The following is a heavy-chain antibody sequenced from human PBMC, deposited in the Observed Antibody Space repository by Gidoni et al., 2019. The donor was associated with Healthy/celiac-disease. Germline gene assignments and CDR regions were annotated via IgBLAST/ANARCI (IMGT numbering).Heavy chain of an antibody. V-gene: IGHV4-38-2*02. D-gene: IGHD3-3*01. Sequence: QVQLQESGPGLVKPSETLSLTCTVSGYSISSGYYWGWIRQPPGKGLEWIGSIYHSGSTYYNPSLKSRVTISVDTSKNQFSLKLSSVTAADTAVYYCARVGDDFWRMYGMDVWGQGTTVTVSS. CDR1: GYSISSGYY. CDR2: IYHSGST. J-gene: IGHJ6*02. CDR3: ARVGDDFWRMYGMDV.